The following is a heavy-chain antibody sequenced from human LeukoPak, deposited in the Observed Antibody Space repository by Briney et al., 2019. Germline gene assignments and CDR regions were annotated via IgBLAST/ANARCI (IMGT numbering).Heavy chain of an antibody. CDR1: GFTFNNYA. CDR2: MSGVGGTT. D-gene: IGHD2-15*01. Sequence: GGSLRLSCEASGFTFNNYAMSWVRQAPGKGLEWVSAMSGVGGTTYYAASVRGRFAISRDNSKNILSLQMSSLRVEDTAIYYCAKGSQWLLRGGAYFDSWGQGTPVSVSS. CDR3: AKGSQWLLRGGAYFDS. V-gene: IGHV3-23*01. J-gene: IGHJ4*02.